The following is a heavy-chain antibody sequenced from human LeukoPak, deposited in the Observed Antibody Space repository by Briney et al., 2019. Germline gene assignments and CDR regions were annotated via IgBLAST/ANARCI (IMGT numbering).Heavy chain of an antibody. Sequence: PGGSLRLSCAASGFSFSVYSMTWVRQAPGKGLEWLSYISGSSSPIYYADSVKGRFTISRDNAKNSLYLQMNSLRVEDTAVYYCARDVRWSDIWGQGTMVTVSS. D-gene: IGHD5-24*01. CDR3: ARDVRWSDI. V-gene: IGHV3-48*01. CDR1: GFSFSVYS. J-gene: IGHJ3*02. CDR2: ISGSSSPI.